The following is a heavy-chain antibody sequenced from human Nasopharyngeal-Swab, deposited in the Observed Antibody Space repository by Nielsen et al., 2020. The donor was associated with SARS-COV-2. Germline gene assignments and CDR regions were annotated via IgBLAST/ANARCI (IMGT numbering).Heavy chain of an antibody. D-gene: IGHD3-3*01. CDR2: VYAGGST. J-gene: IGHJ3*01. V-gene: IGHV3-53*01. CDR1: GFTFSSYS. CDR3: ASPVFGVVSDAFDL. Sequence: GESLKISCAASGFTFSSYSMNWVRQAPGMGLEWVSVVYAGGSTFYADSVKGRFTIPRDNSKNKLYLQMNNLRPEDTAMYYCASPVFGVVSDAFDLWGQGTMVTVSS.